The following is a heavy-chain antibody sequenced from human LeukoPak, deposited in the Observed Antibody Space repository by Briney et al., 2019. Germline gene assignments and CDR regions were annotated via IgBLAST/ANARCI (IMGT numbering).Heavy chain of an antibody. Sequence: GGSLRLSCVASGFTFSSYAMSWVRQAPGKGLEWVANIKQDGSEKYYVDSVKGRFTISRDNAKNSLYLQMNSLRAEDTAVYYCARTYAYDATGDRGHWGQGTLVTVSS. V-gene: IGHV3-7*01. J-gene: IGHJ1*01. CDR3: ARTYAYDATGDRGH. CDR2: IKQDGSEK. CDR1: GFTFSSYA. D-gene: IGHD3-16*01.